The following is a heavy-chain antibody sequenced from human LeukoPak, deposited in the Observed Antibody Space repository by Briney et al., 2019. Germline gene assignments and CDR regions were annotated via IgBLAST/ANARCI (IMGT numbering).Heavy chain of an antibody. J-gene: IGHJ3*02. CDR1: GGSISSSSYY. Sequence: PSETLSLTCTVSGGSISSSSYYWGWIRQPPGKGLEWIGSIYYSGSTYYNPSLKSRVTISVDTSKNQFSLKLSSVTAADTAVYYCARDGRLGIVATIFAFDIWGQGTMVTVSS. V-gene: IGHV4-39*07. D-gene: IGHD5-12*01. CDR2: IYYSGST. CDR3: ARDGRLGIVATIFAFDI.